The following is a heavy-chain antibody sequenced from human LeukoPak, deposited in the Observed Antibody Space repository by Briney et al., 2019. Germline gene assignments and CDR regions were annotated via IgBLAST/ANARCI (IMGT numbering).Heavy chain of an antibody. J-gene: IGHJ4*02. V-gene: IGHV4-39*01. CDR3: ARRGLRWAFDY. Sequence: SETLSLTCTVSGDSISSSNYYWGWIRQPPGKGLEWIGSIYYSGSTYYNPSLKSRVTISVDTSKNQFSLKMSSVTAADTAVYYCARRGLRWAFDYWGQGTLVTVSS. CDR2: IYYSGST. CDR1: GDSISSSNYY. D-gene: IGHD4-23*01.